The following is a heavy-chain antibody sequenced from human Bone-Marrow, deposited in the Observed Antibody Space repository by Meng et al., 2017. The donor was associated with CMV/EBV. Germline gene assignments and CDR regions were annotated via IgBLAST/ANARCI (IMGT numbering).Heavy chain of an antibody. CDR3: ARSARQVSQWFDP. Sequence: SETLSLTCTVPGGSISANYYWGWIRQPPGKELEWIGSIFNSGSTYYRPSLKSRVTISMDTSKNQFSLKLTSVTAADTAVYFCARSARQVSQWFDPWGQGTLVTVSS. D-gene: IGHD5/OR15-5a*01. CDR1: GGSISANYY. V-gene: IGHV4-39*07. J-gene: IGHJ5*02. CDR2: IFNSGST.